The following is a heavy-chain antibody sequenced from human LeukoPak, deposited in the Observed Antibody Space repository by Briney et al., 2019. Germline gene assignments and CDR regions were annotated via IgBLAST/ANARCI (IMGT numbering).Heavy chain of an antibody. CDR2: INAGNGNT. CDR1: GYTFTSYA. D-gene: IGHD3-16*01. J-gene: IGHJ5*02. Sequence: GASVKVSCKASGYTFTSYAMHWVRQAPGQRLEWMGWINAGNGNTKYSQKFQGRVTMTRDTSTSTVYMELRSLRSEDTAVYYCATTAGGSSAWFDPWGQGTLVTVSS. V-gene: IGHV1-3*01. CDR3: ATTAGGSSAWFDP.